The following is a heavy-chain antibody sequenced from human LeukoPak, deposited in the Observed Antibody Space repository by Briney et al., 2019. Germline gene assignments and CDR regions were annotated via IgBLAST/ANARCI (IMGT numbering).Heavy chain of an antibody. J-gene: IGHJ4*02. V-gene: IGHV1-69*13. CDR2: IMPIFGTA. D-gene: IGHD5-12*01. Sequence: ASVNVSYKASRRIFSSYAISWVRQAAGQGLGWRGGIMPIFGTANYPQKFHGRVTITAAESTSPAYMALSSLRAGDTAVYYCARGIGSGYEQDVFDYWGQGTLVTVS. CDR1: RRIFSSYA. CDR3: ARGIGSGYEQDVFDY.